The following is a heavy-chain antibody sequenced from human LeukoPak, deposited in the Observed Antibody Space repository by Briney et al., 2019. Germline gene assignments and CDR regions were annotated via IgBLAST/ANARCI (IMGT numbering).Heavy chain of an antibody. CDR3: AKGWSSSWNDAFDI. D-gene: IGHD6-13*01. CDR1: GFTFSSYD. J-gene: IGHJ3*02. CDR2: ISYDGSNK. V-gene: IGHV3-30*18. Sequence: GGSLRLSCAASGFTFSSYDMHWVRQAPGKGLEWVAVISYDGSNKYYADSVKGRFTISRDNSKNTLYLQMNSLRAEDTAVYYCAKGWSSSWNDAFDIWGQGTMVTVSS.